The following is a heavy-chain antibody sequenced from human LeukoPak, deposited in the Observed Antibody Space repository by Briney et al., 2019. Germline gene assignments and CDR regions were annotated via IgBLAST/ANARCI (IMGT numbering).Heavy chain of an antibody. Sequence: SETLSLTCTVSGGSISSYYWSWIRQPPGKGLEWIGYIYYSGSTNYNPSLKSRVTISVDTSKNQFSLKLSSVTAADTAVYYCARELKVGRGYSGYGGYGMDVWGQGTTVTVSS. CDR2: IYYSGST. CDR1: GGSISSYY. D-gene: IGHD5-12*01. J-gene: IGHJ6*02. V-gene: IGHV4-59*01. CDR3: ARELKVGRGYSGYGGYGMDV.